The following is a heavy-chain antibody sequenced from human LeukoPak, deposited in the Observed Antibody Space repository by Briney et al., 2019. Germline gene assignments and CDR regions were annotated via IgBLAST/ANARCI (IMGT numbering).Heavy chain of an antibody. V-gene: IGHV3-23*01. CDR2: ISFTETTT. CDR3: AKDSLGYWFDP. CDR1: GFTFNSYA. Sequence: PGASLRLSCAASGFTFNSYAMSWVRQAPGKGLEWVSSISFTETTTYYADSVKGRFTISRDNSKNTLYLQMNSLRAKDTAVYYCAKDSLGYWFDPWGQGTLVTVSS. J-gene: IGHJ5*02.